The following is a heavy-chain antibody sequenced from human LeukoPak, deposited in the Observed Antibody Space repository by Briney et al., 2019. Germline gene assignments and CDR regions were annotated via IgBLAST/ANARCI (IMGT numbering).Heavy chain of an antibody. J-gene: IGHJ4*02. CDR2: SYYRSKWYN. CDR1: GDSVSSNSAA. Sequence: SQTLSLTCVISGDSVSSNSAAWNWIRQSPSRGLEWLGRSYYRSKWYNDYAVSVKSRITINPDTSKNQFSLQLNSVTPEDTAVYYCTRGSRRGYNQPAEFDFWGQGTLVTVSS. CDR3: TRGSRRGYNQPAEFDF. D-gene: IGHD5-24*01. V-gene: IGHV6-1*01.